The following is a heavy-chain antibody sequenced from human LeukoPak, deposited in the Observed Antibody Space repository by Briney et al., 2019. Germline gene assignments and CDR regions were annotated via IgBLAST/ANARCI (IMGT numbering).Heavy chain of an antibody. V-gene: IGHV1-2*02. CDR3: ARVGTTVTSGLLNFDY. CDR2: INPNSGGT. CDR1: GYTFTGYY. Sequence: ASVKVSCKASGYTFTGYYMHWVRQAPGQGLEWMGWINPNSGGTNYAQKFQGRVTMTRDTSISTAYMELSRLRSDDTAVYYCARVGTTVTSGLLNFDYWGQGTLVTVSS. J-gene: IGHJ4*02. D-gene: IGHD4-17*01.